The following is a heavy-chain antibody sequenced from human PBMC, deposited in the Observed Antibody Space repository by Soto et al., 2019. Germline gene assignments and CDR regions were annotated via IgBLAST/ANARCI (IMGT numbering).Heavy chain of an antibody. V-gene: IGHV3-23*01. CDR1: GFPFPQYD. J-gene: IGHJ4*02. D-gene: IGHD6-13*01. CDR2: VGRFGNK. CDR3: AKDPQGRYSSSYFDY. Sequence: PGGSLRLSCAASGFPFPQYDMNWVRQAPGKGLEWVAAVGRFGNKYYADSVKGRFTISRDNSKNTLYLQMNSLRAEDTAVYYCAKDPQGRYSSSYFDYWAREPWSRLL.